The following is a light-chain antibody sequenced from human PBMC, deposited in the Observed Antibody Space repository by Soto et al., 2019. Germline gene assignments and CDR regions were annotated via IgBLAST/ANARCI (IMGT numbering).Light chain of an antibody. CDR2: DAS. CDR3: QQYNGNSYT. V-gene: IGKV3-11*01. Sequence: EIVLTQSPATLSLSPGERATLSCRASQSVSSYLAWYQQKPGQAPRLLIYDASNRATGIPARFSGSGSGTDFTLTISSLEPEDFATYYCQQYNGNSYTFGQGTQLQIK. CDR1: QSVSSY. J-gene: IGKJ2*01.